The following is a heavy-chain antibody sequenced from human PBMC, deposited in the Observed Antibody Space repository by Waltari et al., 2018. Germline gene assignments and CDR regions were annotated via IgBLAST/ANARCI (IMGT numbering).Heavy chain of an antibody. Sequence: QLQLQESGPGLVKPSETLSLTCTVSGGSISSSSYYWGWIRQPPGKGLEWIGRIYYSGSNYYNPSLKSRVTISVDTSKNQFSLKLGSVTAADTAVYYCARHRSCSSTSCSEYNWFDPWGQGTLVTVSS. D-gene: IGHD2-2*01. V-gene: IGHV4-39*07. CDR3: ARHRSCSSTSCSEYNWFDP. CDR1: GGSISSSSYY. CDR2: IYYSGSN. J-gene: IGHJ5*02.